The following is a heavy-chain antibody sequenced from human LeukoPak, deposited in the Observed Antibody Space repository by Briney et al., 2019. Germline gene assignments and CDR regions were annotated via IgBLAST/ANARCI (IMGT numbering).Heavy chain of an antibody. CDR2: ISSSGTTI. CDR3: ARAKYCSSTSCYPPFGMDV. CDR1: GFTFSDYY. Sequence: GGSLRLSCAASGFTFSDYYMSWIRQAPGKGLEWVSCISSSGTTIYYADSVKGRFTISRDSAKKSLNLQMNSLRAEDTAVYHCARAKYCSSTSCYPPFGMDVWGQGTTVTVSS. D-gene: IGHD2-2*01. J-gene: IGHJ6*02. V-gene: IGHV3-11*01.